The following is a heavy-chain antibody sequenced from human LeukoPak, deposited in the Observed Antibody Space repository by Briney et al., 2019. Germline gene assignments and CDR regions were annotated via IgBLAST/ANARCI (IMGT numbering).Heavy chain of an antibody. V-gene: IGHV3-7*01. CDR3: ARDGAPFDS. J-gene: IGHJ4*02. CDR2: IKQDGSEK. Sequence: GGSLRLSCVASGFTFRSYWMSWVRQPPGKGLEWVANIKQDGSEKYYVDSVRGRFTISRDNAKNSVFLQMTGLRAEDTAVYYCARDGAPFDSWGQGTLVTVSS. D-gene: IGHD3-16*01. CDR1: GFTFRSYW.